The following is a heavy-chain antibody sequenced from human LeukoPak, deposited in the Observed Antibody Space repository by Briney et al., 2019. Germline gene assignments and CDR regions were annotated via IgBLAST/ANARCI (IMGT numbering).Heavy chain of an antibody. CDR3: ARGPSGLYYFDY. J-gene: IGHJ4*02. Sequence: SVKVSCKASGGTFSSYAISWVRQAPGQGLEWMGGIIPIFGTANYAQKFQGRVTITTDESTSTAYMELSSLRSEDTAVYYCARGPSGLYYFDYWGQGTLVTVSS. CDR1: GGTFSSYA. CDR2: IIPIFGTA. V-gene: IGHV1-69*05.